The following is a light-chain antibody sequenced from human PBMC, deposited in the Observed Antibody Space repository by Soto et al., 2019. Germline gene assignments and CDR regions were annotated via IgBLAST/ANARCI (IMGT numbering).Light chain of an antibody. CDR2: DAS. V-gene: IGKV3-11*01. Sequence: EIVLTQSPATLSLSPGERATLSCRASQSVSSYLAWYQQKPGQAPRLLIYDASNRATGIPARFSGSGSGTDFTLTISSLELEDFAVYYCQQRSNWVSFGGGTKVEIK. J-gene: IGKJ4*01. CDR1: QSVSSY. CDR3: QQRSNWVS.